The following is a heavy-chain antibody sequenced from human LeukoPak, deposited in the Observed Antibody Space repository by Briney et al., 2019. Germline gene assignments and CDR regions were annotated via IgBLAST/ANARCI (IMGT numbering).Heavy chain of an antibody. CDR3: ARGSGAGYYREFDY. D-gene: IGHD3-9*01. CDR1: GGSISSYY. J-gene: IGHJ4*02. V-gene: IGHV4-59*01. Sequence: SETLSLTCTVSGGSISSYYWSWIRQPPGKGLEWIGYIYYSGSTNYNPSLKSRVTISVDTSKNQFSLKLSSVTAADTAVYYCARGSGAGYYREFDYWGQGTLVIVSS. CDR2: IYYSGST.